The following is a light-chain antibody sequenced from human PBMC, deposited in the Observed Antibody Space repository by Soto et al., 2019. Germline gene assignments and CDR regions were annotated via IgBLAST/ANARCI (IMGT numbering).Light chain of an antibody. CDR3: QQYYSIPYT. Sequence: DIVMTQSPDSLAVSLGERATINCKSSQSVLYSSNNKKYLAWYQQKPGQPPKLLIFWASTRESGVPARFSGSGSGTDFTLTISSLQAEDVAVYYCQQYYSIPYTFGQGTKLEIK. CDR1: QSVLYSSNNKKY. J-gene: IGKJ2*01. V-gene: IGKV4-1*01. CDR2: WAS.